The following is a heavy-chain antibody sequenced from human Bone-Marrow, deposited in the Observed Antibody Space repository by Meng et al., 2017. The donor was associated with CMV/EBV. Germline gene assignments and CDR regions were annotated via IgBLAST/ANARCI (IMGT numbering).Heavy chain of an antibody. Sequence: GESLKISCAASGFTFSDYYMSWIRQAPGKGLEWVSYISSSGNNIYHADSVKGRFTISRDNAKNSLYLQMNSLRAEDTAVYYCARDHREGGSITIFGVVIISYYGMDVWGQGTTVTVSS. CDR2: ISSSGNNI. CDR1: GFTFSDYY. V-gene: IGHV3-11*04. CDR3: ARDHREGGSITIFGVVIISYYGMDV. D-gene: IGHD3-3*01. J-gene: IGHJ6*02.